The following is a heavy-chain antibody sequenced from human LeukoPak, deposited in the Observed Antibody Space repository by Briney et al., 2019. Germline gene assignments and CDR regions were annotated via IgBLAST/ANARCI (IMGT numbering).Heavy chain of an antibody. CDR3: ATVRWELKYYFDY. D-gene: IGHD1-26*01. CDR1: GYTLTELS. J-gene: IGHJ4*02. Sequence: ASVKVSCKVSGYTLTELSMHWVRQAPGKGFEWMGGFDPEDGETIYAQKFQGRVTMTEDTSTGTAYMELSSLRSEDTAVYYCATVRWELKYYFDYWGQGTLVTVSS. V-gene: IGHV1-24*01. CDR2: FDPEDGET.